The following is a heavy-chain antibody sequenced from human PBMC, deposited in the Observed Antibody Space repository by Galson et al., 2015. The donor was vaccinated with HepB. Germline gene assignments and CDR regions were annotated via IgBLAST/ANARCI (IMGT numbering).Heavy chain of an antibody. CDR3: AKDTGVVWYDYYMDV. D-gene: IGHD2-8*02. J-gene: IGHJ6*03. V-gene: IGHV3-30*18. Sequence: SLRLSCAASGFTFSSYGMHWVRQAPGKGLEWVAVISYDGSHKYYADSVKGRFTISRDNSKNTLYLQKNSLRAEDTAVYYCAKDTGVVWYDYYMDVWGKGTTVTVSS. CDR1: GFTFSSYG. CDR2: ISYDGSHK.